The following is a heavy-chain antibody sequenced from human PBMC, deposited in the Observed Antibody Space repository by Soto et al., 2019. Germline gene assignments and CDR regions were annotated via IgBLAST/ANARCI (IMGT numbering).Heavy chain of an antibody. Sequence: QVQLVESGGGLVKPGGSLRLSCAASGFTFSDYYMSWIRQAPGKGLEWVSYISSSSSYTNYADSVKGRFTISRDNAKNSLYLQMNRLRAEDTAVYYCARALRLDSYFDYWGQGTLVTVSS. J-gene: IGHJ4*02. CDR3: ARALRLDSYFDY. D-gene: IGHD5-12*01. CDR2: ISSSSSYT. CDR1: GFTFSDYY. V-gene: IGHV3-11*06.